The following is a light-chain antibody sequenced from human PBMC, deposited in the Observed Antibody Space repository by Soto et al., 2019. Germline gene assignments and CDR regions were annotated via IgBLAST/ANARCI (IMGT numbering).Light chain of an antibody. J-gene: IGLJ1*01. V-gene: IGLV2-14*01. CDR2: EVS. CDR3: SSYTSSSTLRV. Sequence: QSALTQPASVSGSPGQSITISCTGTSSDVGGYKYVSWYQQHPGKAPKLMIYEVSNRPSGVSNRFSGSKSGNTASLTISGLQAADEADYYCSSYTSSSTLRVFGTGTKLTVL. CDR1: SSDVGGYKY.